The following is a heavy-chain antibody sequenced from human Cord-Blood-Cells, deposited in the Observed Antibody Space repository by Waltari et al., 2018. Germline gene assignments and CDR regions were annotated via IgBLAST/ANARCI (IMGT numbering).Heavy chain of an antibody. D-gene: IGHD4-4*01. Sequence: EVQLVESGGGLVQPGGSLRLSCAASGFTFSSYWMSWVRQAPGKGLEGVANIKQDGREKYYVDYVKGRFTISRDNAKKSLYLQMNSLRAEDTAVYYCARDSAGYSNYGWVDYWGQGTLVTVSS. CDR2: IKQDGREK. CDR1: GFTFSSYW. J-gene: IGHJ4*02. CDR3: ARDSAGYSNYGWVDY. V-gene: IGHV3-7*01.